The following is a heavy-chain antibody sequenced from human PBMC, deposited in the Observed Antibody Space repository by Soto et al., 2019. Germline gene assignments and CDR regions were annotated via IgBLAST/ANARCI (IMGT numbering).Heavy chain of an antibody. CDR1: GGSVSSYY. CDR2: IYYSGST. Sequence: SETLSLTCTVSGGSVSSYYWSWIRQPPGKGLEWIGYIYYSGSTNYNPSLKSRVTISVDTSKNQFSLKLSSVTAADTAVYYCAGAVAGTGFDYWGQGTLVTVSS. V-gene: IGHV4-59*02. J-gene: IGHJ4*02. D-gene: IGHD6-19*01. CDR3: AGAVAGTGFDY.